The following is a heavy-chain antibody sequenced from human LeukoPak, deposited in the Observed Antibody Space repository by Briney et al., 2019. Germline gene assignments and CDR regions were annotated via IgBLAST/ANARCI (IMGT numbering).Heavy chain of an antibody. Sequence: SETLSLTCTVSGGSISSYYWSWIRQPPGKGLEWIGYIYYSGSTNYNPSLKSRVTISVDTSKNQFSLKLSSVTAADTAVHYCARASYSSGWHGYYYYYYYMDVWGKGTTVTVSS. D-gene: IGHD6-19*01. CDR2: IYYSGST. J-gene: IGHJ6*03. CDR3: ARASYSSGWHGYYYYYYYMDV. V-gene: IGHV4-59*01. CDR1: GGSISSYY.